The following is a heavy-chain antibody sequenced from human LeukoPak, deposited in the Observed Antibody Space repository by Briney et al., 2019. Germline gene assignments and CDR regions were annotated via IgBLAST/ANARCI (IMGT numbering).Heavy chain of an antibody. CDR2: IYTSGST. CDR1: GGSTSSGDYY. D-gene: IGHD6-13*01. V-gene: IGHV4-61*08. J-gene: IGHJ4*02. CDR3: ARLLHYSSSWPTPYYFDY. Sequence: PSETLSLTCTVSGGSTSSGDYYWSWIRQPPGKGLEWIGYIYTSGSTNYNPSLKSRVTISVDTSKNQFSLKLSPVTAADTAVYYCARLLHYSSSWPTPYYFDYWGQGTLVTVSS.